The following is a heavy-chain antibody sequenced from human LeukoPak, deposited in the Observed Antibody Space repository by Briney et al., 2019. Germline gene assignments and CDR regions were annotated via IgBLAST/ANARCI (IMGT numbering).Heavy chain of an antibody. CDR1: GHSFTTYG. D-gene: IGHD5-18*01. CDR2: ISTYNGNT. J-gene: IGHJ4*02. Sequence: VASVKLSCKSSGHSFTTYGITWVRQAPGQALEWMGWISTYNGNTNYAQKLQGRVTMTTDTSTSTAYMELRSLRSDDTAMYYCARDRMDTGTYFDYWGQGTLVTVSS. V-gene: IGHV1-18*01. CDR3: ARDRMDTGTYFDY.